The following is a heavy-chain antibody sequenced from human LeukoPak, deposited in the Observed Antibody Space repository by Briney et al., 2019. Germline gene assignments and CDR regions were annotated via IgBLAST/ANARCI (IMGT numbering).Heavy chain of an antibody. D-gene: IGHD6-19*01. CDR3: AKGLAVAGHFDY. CDR1: GFTFSSHA. CDR2: LSGSGGST. J-gene: IGHJ4*02. V-gene: IGHV3-23*01. Sequence: GGSLRLSCAASGFTFSSHAMSWVRQAPGKGLEWVSALSGSGGSTYYADSVKGRFTISRDKSKNTLYLQMNSLRADDTAVYYCAKGLAVAGHFDYWGQGTLVTVSS.